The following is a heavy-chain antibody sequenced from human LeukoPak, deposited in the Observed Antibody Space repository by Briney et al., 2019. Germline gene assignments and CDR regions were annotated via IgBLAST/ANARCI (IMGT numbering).Heavy chain of an antibody. V-gene: IGHV3-7*01. D-gene: IGHD1-1*01. CDR3: ARDLNWETY. Sequence: GGSLRLSCAASGFTFSSYGMHWVRQAPGKGLEWVANIKTDGSQIYYVDSVRGRFTISRDNAKNSLYLQMNSLRAEDTAVYYCARDLNWETYWGQGTLVTVSS. J-gene: IGHJ4*02. CDR2: IKTDGSQI. CDR1: GFTFSSYG.